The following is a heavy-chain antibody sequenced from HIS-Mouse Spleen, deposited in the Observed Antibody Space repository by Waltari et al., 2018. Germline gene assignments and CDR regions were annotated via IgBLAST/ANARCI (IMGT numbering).Heavy chain of an antibody. V-gene: IGHV6-1*01. D-gene: IGHD6-6*01. CDR1: GDSFSSTSPA. CDR2: TYYRSKWYN. J-gene: IGHJ4*02. CDR3: ARYSSSFDY. Sequence: QVQLQQSGPGLVKPSQTLSLTCAIPGDSFSSTSPAWPWNRQSPSRVLEWLGRTYYRSKWYNDYAVSVKSRITINPDTSKNQFSLQLNSVTPEDTAVYYCARYSSSFDYWGQGTLVTVSS.